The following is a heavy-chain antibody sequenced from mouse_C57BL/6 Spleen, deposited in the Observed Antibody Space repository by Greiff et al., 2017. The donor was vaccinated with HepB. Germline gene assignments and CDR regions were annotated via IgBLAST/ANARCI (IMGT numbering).Heavy chain of an antibody. J-gene: IGHJ2*01. CDR3: ARRERCFCDY. CDR2: IDPSDSYT. V-gene: IGHV1-69*01. CDR1: GYTFTSYW. Sequence: QVQLQQPGAELVMPGASVKLSCKASGYTFTSYWMHWVKQRPGQGLEWIGEIDPSDSYTNYNQKFKGKSTLTVDKSSSTAYMQLSSLTSEDSAVYYCARRERCFCDYWGQGTTLTVSS.